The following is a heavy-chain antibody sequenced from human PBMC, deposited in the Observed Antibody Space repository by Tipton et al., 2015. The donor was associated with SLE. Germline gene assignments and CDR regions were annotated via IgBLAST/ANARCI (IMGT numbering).Heavy chain of an antibody. CDR3: ARDGGSYHDAFDI. CDR2: INYSGST. J-gene: IGHJ3*02. Sequence: TLSLNCTVSGGFISSSSYYWGWIRQPPGKGLEWIGSINYSGSTYYNPSLQSRVTISVDTSKNQFSLKLSSVTAADTAVYYCARDGGSYHDAFDIWGQGTIVTVSS. D-gene: IGHD1-26*01. V-gene: IGHV4-39*07. CDR1: GGFISSSSYY.